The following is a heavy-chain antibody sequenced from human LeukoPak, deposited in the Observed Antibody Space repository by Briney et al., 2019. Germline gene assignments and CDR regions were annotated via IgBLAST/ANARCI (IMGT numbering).Heavy chain of an antibody. CDR1: GFTFSSYA. CDR2: ISGSGGST. CDR3: AKASYMIPTAFDI. D-gene: IGHD3-16*01. Sequence: PGGSLRLSCAASGFTFSSYAMSWVRQAPGKGLEWVSAISGSGGSTYYADSAKGRFTISRDNSKNTLYLQMNSLRAEDTAVYYCAKASYMIPTAFDIWGQGTMVTVSS. J-gene: IGHJ3*02. V-gene: IGHV3-23*01.